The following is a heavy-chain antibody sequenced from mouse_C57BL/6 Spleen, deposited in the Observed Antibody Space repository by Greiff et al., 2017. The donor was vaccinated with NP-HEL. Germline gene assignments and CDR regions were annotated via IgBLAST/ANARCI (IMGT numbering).Heavy chain of an antibody. D-gene: IGHD1-1*02. CDR2: INPNNGGT. CDR3: AGSGGYFDY. Sequence: EVQLQQSGPELVKPGASVKISCKASGYTFTDYYMNWVKQSHGKSLEWIGDINPNNGGTSYNQKFKGKATLTVDKSSSTAYMELRSLTSEDSAVYYCAGSGGYFDYWGQGTTLTVSS. J-gene: IGHJ2*01. CDR1: GYTFTDYY. V-gene: IGHV1-26*01.